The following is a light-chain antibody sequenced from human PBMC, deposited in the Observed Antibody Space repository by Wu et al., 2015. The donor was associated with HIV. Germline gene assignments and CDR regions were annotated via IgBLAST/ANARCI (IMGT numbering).Light chain of an antibody. Sequence: EIVLTQSPGTLSLSPGERVTLSCRASQSVSFNYLAWYQQKPGQAPRLLIFAASNRATGIPARFSGRGSGTDFTLTISSLEPEDFAVYYCQQRTSWPLTFGQGTRLEIK. V-gene: IGKV3-11*01. CDR2: AAS. CDR1: QSVSFNY. CDR3: QQRTSWPLT. J-gene: IGKJ5*01.